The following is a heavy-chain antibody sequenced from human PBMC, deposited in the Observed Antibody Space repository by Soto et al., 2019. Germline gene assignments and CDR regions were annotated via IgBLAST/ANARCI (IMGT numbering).Heavy chain of an antibody. CDR1: GGSISSSSYY. J-gene: IGHJ4*02. CDR3: ARDRGWFDY. V-gene: IGHV4-39*07. Sequence: SETLSLTCTVSGGSISSSSYYWGWIRQPPGKGLEWIGSIYYSGSTYYNPSLKSRVTISVDTSKNQFSLKLSSVTAADTAVYYCARDRGWFDYWGQGTLVTVSS. CDR2: IYYSGST. D-gene: IGHD6-19*01.